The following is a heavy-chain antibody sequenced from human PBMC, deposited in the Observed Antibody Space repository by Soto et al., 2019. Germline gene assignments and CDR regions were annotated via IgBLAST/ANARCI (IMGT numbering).Heavy chain of an antibody. CDR2: INHSGST. CDR3: ARGSQYYGDYFRYYYYYMDV. V-gene: IGHV4-34*01. J-gene: IGHJ6*03. D-gene: IGHD4-17*01. CDR1: GGSFSGYY. Sequence: SETLSLTCAVYGGSFSGYYWSWIRQPPGKGLEWIGEINHSGSTNYNPSLKSRVTISVDTSKNQFSLKLSSVTAADTAVYYCARGSQYYGDYFRYYYYYMDVWGKGTTVTVSS.